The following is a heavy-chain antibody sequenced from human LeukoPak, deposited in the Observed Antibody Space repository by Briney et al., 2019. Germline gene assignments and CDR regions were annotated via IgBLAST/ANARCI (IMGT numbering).Heavy chain of an antibody. D-gene: IGHD5-18*01. CDR2: IYPGDSDT. Sequence: GESLKISCKGSGYSFTSYWIGWVRQMPGKGLEWMGIIYPGDSDTRYSPSFQGQVTISADKSISTAYLQWSSLKASDTAMYYCARHGTAMVSPYYYYNYYMDVWGKGTTVTVSS. J-gene: IGHJ6*03. CDR3: ARHGTAMVSPYYYYNYYMDV. V-gene: IGHV5-51*01. CDR1: GYSFTSYW.